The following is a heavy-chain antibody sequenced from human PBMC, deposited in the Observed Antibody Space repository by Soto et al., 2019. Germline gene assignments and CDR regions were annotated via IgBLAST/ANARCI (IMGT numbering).Heavy chain of an antibody. J-gene: IGHJ4*02. Sequence: HPGGSLRLSCAASGFTFSSYAMHWVRQAPGKGLEWVAVISYDGSNKYYADSVKGRFTISRDNSKNTLYLQMNSLRAEDTAVYYCSRDSAGDIVIAPAAPSGYWGQGTLVTVSS. CDR3: SRDSAGDIVIAPAAPSGY. CDR1: GFTFSSYA. V-gene: IGHV3-30-3*01. D-gene: IGHD2-2*01. CDR2: ISYDGSNK.